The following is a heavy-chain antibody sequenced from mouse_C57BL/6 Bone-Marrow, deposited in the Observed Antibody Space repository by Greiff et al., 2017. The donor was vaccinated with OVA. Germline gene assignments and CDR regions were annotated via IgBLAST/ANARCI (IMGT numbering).Heavy chain of an antibody. CDR1: GFTFSSYA. D-gene: IGHD1-1*01. CDR2: ISSGGDYI. Sequence: EVMLVESGEGLVKPGGSLKLSCAASGFTFSSYAMSWVRQTPEKRLEWVAYISSGGDYIYYADTVKGRFTISRDNARNTLDLQMSSLKSEDTAMYYCTRRGAYGSSWYFDVWGTGTTVTVSS. J-gene: IGHJ1*03. CDR3: TRRGAYGSSWYFDV. V-gene: IGHV5-9-1*02.